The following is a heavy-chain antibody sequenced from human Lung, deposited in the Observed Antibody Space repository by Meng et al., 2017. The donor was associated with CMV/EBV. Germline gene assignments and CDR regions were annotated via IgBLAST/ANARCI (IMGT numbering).Heavy chain of an antibody. CDR3: ARGVAAAEWIDP. Sequence: SETLSLXCAVYGGSFSGYYWGWVRQPPGTGLGWIGEMNHSGSTNYNPSPKSRVTISVDTSKNQFTLKQMSVTAADTAVYYCARGVAAAEWIDPWGQGTLVTVSS. CDR2: MNHSGST. J-gene: IGHJ5*02. CDR1: GGSFSGYY. D-gene: IGHD6-13*01. V-gene: IGHV4-34*01.